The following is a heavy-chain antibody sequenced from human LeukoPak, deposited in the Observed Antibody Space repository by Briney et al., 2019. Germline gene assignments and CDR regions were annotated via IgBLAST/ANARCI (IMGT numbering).Heavy chain of an antibody. D-gene: IGHD3-22*01. CDR2: IIPIFGTA. Sequence: ASVKVSCKASGGTFSSYAISWVRQAPGQGLEWMGGIIPIFGTANYAQKFQGRVTITADESTSTAYMELSSLRSEDTAVYYCARVSYDSSGSAGGYFDYWGQGTLVTVSS. CDR1: GGTFSSYA. J-gene: IGHJ4*02. CDR3: ARVSYDSSGSAGGYFDY. V-gene: IGHV1-69*13.